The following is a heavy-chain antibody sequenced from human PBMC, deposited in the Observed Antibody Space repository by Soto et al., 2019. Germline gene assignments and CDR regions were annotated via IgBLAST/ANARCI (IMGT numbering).Heavy chain of an antibody. CDR1: GGSISSGGYY. D-gene: IGHD2-2*01. V-gene: IGHV4-31*03. CDR2: IYYSGST. CDR3: ARVSSILGYCSSTSCPIDY. J-gene: IGHJ4*02. Sequence: SETLSLTCTVSGGSISSGGYYLSCIGQHPGKGLEWIGYIYYSGSTYYNPSLKSRVTISVDTSKNQFSLKLSSVTAADTAVYYCARVSSILGYCSSTSCPIDYWGQGTLVTVSS.